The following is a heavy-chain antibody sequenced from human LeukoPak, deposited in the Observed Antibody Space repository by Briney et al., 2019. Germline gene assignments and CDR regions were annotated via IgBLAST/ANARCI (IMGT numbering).Heavy chain of an antibody. CDR1: GGSFSGYY. CDR3: ARDRPPNWNDAYYYGMDV. V-gene: IGHV4-59*01. Sequence: PSETLSLTCAVYGGSFSGYYWSWIRQPPGKGLEWIGYIYYSGSTNYNPSLKSRATISVDTSKNQFSLKLSSVTAADTAVYYCARDRPPNWNDAYYYGMDVWGQGTTVTVSS. CDR2: IYYSGST. J-gene: IGHJ6*02. D-gene: IGHD1-1*01.